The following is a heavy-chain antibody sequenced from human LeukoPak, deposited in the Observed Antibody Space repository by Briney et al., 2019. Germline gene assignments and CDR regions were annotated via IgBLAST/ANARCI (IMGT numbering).Heavy chain of an antibody. D-gene: IGHD4-11*01. V-gene: IGHV4-34*01. J-gene: IGHJ4*02. CDR3: ATPRDEATVTRGFDY. CDR2: INHSGST. Sequence: SETLSLTCAVYGGSFSGYYWSWIRQPPGKGLEWLGEINHSGSTNYNPSLKSRVTISVDTSKNQFSLKLSSVTAADTAVYYCATPRDEATVTRGFDYWGQGTLVTVSS. CDR1: GGSFSGYY.